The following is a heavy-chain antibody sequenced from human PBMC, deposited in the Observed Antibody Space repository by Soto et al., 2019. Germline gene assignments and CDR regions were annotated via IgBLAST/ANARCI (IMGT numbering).Heavy chain of an antibody. Sequence: ASVKVACKASGYTFTSYYMHSVRQAPGQGLEWMGIINPIFGTANYAQKFQGRVTITADESTSTAYMELSSLRSEDTAVYYCARASIAARSSYNWFDPWGQGTLVTVSS. CDR3: ARASIAARSSYNWFDP. D-gene: IGHD6-6*01. V-gene: IGHV1-69*13. CDR1: GYTFTSYY. J-gene: IGHJ5*02. CDR2: INPIFGTA.